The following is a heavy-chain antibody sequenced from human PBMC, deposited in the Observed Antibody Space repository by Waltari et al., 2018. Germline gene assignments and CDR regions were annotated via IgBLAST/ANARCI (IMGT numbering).Heavy chain of an antibody. CDR3: ARDQFRLMAAGYHGMDV. CDR2: IYYSGST. D-gene: IGHD2-8*01. V-gene: IGHV4-59*01. J-gene: IGHJ6*02. Sequence: QVQLQESGPGLVKPSETLSLTCTVSGGSISSYYWSWIRQPPGKGLEWIGYIYYSGSTNYNPSLKNRVTISVDTSKNQFSLKLSSVTAADTAVYYCARDQFRLMAAGYHGMDVWGQGTTVTVSS. CDR1: GGSISSYY.